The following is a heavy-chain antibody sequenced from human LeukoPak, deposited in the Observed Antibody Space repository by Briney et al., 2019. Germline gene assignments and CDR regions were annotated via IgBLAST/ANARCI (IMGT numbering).Heavy chain of an antibody. CDR2: IKRKTDGGTT. CDR1: GFTFSNAW. D-gene: IGHD5-12*01. CDR3: TITVATSIDY. J-gene: IGHJ4*02. V-gene: IGHV3-15*01. Sequence: PGGSLRLSCAASGFTFSNAWMSWVRQAPGKGLEWVGRIKRKTDGGTTDYAAPVEGRFTISRDDSKNTLYLQMNSLNIEDTAVYYCTITVATSIDYWGQGTLVTVSS.